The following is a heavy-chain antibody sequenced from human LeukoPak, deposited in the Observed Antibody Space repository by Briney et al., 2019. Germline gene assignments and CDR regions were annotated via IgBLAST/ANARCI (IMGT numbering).Heavy chain of an antibody. D-gene: IGHD1-26*01. CDR2: ISLAGQT. Sequence: SETLSLTCGVSGGSISGTNWWSWVRQPPGQGLEWIGEISLAGQTNYNPSLNGRVTMSLDKSSNQLSLHLTSVTAADTAVYYCARGQYSGSCFDNWGQGSLVTVSS. V-gene: IGHV4/OR15-8*02. J-gene: IGHJ4*02. CDR3: ARGQYSGSCFDN. CDR1: GGSISGTNW.